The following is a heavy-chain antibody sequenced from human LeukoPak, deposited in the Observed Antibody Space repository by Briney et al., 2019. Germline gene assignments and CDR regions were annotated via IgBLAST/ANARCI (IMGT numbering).Heavy chain of an antibody. CDR1: GYSISSGYY. D-gene: IGHD1-1*01. J-gene: IGHJ5*02. Sequence: SETLSLTCAVSGYSISSGYYWGWIRQPAGKGLEWIGRIYTSGSTNYNASLKSRVTISVDTSKNQFSLKLSSVTAADTAVYYCAGAPFDPWNDINWFDPWGQGTLVTVSS. CDR3: AGAPFDPWNDINWFDP. CDR2: IYTSGST. V-gene: IGHV4-38-2*01.